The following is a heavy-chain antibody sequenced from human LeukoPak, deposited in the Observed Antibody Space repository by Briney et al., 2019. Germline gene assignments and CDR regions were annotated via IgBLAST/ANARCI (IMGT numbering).Heavy chain of an antibody. Sequence: GGSLRLSCAASGFTFRSYEMNWVRQAPGKGLEWVSYISSSGSTIYYADSVKGRFTISRDNAKNSLYLQMNSLRAEDTAVYYCARDRLSFTDYGGNSGFDYWGQGTLVTVSS. CDR1: GFTFRSYE. V-gene: IGHV3-48*03. J-gene: IGHJ4*02. CDR3: ARDRLSFTDYGGNSGFDY. CDR2: ISSSGSTI. D-gene: IGHD4-23*01.